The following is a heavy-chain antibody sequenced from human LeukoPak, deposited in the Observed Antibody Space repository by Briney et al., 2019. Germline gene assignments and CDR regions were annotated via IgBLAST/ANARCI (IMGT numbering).Heavy chain of an antibody. V-gene: IGHV3-9*01. CDR1: GLTFSSHW. CDR3: AKDRGQWELLGDAFDI. J-gene: IGHJ3*02. D-gene: IGHD1-26*01. Sequence: GGSLRLSCAASGLTFSSHWMHWVRQAPGKGLEGVSGISWNSGSIGYADSVKGRFTISRDNAKNSLYLQMNSLRAEDTALYYCAKDRGQWELLGDAFDIWGQGTMVTVSS. CDR2: ISWNSGSI.